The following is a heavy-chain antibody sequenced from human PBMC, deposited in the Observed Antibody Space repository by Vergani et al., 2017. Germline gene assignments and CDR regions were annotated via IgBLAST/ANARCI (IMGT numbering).Heavy chain of an antibody. V-gene: IGHV3-11*04. CDR1: GGSFSGYY. Sequence: QVQLQQWGAGLLKPSETLSLTCAVYGGSFSGYYWSWIRQPPGKGLEWVSYISSSGSTIYYADSVKGRFTISRDNAKNSLYLQMNSLRAEDTAVYYCARDLFPHIVVVTAPFDYWGQGTLVTVSS. D-gene: IGHD2-21*02. CDR2: ISSSGSTI. J-gene: IGHJ4*02. CDR3: ARDLFPHIVVVTAPFDY.